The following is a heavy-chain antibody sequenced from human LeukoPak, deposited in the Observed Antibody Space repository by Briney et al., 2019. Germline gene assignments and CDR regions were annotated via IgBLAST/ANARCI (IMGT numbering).Heavy chain of an antibody. V-gene: IGHV4-61*08. D-gene: IGHD6-19*01. CDR2: IYYSGST. J-gene: IGHJ5*02. CDR3: ARSPEYSSGWYRFYWFDP. CDR1: GGSISSGGYS. Sequence: SETLSLTCAVSGGSISSGGYSWSWIRQPPGKGLEWIGYIYYSGSTNYNPSLKSRVTISVDTSKNQFSLKLSSVAAADTAVYYCARSPEYSSGWYRFYWFDPWGQGTLVTVSS.